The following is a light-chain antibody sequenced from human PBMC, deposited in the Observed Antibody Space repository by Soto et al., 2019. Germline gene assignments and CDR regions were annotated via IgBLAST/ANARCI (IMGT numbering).Light chain of an antibody. CDR3: QQYNSYSRT. Sequence: DIQMTQSPSTLSASVGDRVTITCRASQSISSWLAWYQQKPGKAPKLLIYHASSLESGVPSRFSGSGSWTKFTLTISSLQPHDFATYYGQQYNSYSRTFGQGTKVEIK. J-gene: IGKJ1*01. V-gene: IGKV1-5*01. CDR2: HAS. CDR1: QSISSW.